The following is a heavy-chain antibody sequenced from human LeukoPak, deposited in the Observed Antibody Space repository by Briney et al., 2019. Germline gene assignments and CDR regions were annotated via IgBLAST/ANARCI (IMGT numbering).Heavy chain of an antibody. D-gene: IGHD1-26*01. J-gene: IGHJ4*02. CDR2: INSDGSST. V-gene: IGHV3-74*01. CDR3: ARDRGGSYDPYFDY. CDR1: GFTFRSYW. Sequence: PGGSLRLSCAASGFTFRSYWMHWVRQPPGKGLVWVSRINSDGSSTSYADSVKGRFTISRDNPKNTLYLQMNSLRAEDTAVYYCARDRGGSYDPYFDYWGQGTLVTVSS.